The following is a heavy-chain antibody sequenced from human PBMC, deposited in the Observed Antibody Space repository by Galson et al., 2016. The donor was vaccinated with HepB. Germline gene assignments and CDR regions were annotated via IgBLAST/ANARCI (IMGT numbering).Heavy chain of an antibody. Sequence: PALVKPTQTLTLTCTFSGFSLSTSGMRVIWIRQPPGKALEWLSLIDGGGDKYYSISLKTRLTISKDTPKNQVVLTMTTMYPVDTGTYYCARIRYTNTWYSYYYGMDVWGQGTAVTVSS. CDR3: ARIRYTNTWYSYYYGMDV. CDR2: IDGGGDK. CDR1: GFSLSTSGMR. V-gene: IGHV2-70*01. J-gene: IGHJ6*02. D-gene: IGHD6-13*01.